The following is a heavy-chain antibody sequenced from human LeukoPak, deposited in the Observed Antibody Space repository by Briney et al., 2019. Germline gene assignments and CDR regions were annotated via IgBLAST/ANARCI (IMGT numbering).Heavy chain of an antibody. J-gene: IGHJ4*02. CDR1: GFTFSSYS. D-gene: IGHD5-24*01. CDR2: ISSSSSYI. CDR3: AREAEATADFDY. V-gene: IGHV3-21*01. Sequence: GGSLRLSCAASGFTFSSYSMNWVCQAPGKGLEWVSSISSSSSYIYYADSVKGRFTISRDNAKNSLYLQMNSLRAEDTAVYYCAREAEATADFDYWGQGTLVTVSS.